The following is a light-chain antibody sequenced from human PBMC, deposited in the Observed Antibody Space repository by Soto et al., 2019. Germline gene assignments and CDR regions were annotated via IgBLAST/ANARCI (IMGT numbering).Light chain of an antibody. CDR1: SSDVGGYNY. CDR2: DVT. J-gene: IGLJ1*01. Sequence: QSALTQPRSVSGSPGQSVTISCTGTSSDVGGYNYVSWYQQHPGKAPQVLIYDVTNRPSGVSHRFSGSKSGNTASLTISGLQTEDEGNYYCSSYTSSSTLVFGTGTKLTVL. V-gene: IGLV2-14*03. CDR3: SSYTSSSTLV.